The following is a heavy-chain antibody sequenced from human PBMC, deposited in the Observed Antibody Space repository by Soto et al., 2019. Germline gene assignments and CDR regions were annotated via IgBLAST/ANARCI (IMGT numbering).Heavy chain of an antibody. D-gene: IGHD6-13*01. CDR3: ARVRPQYSSSRGGHDAFDI. CDR2: ISSSSSYI. J-gene: IGHJ3*02. V-gene: IGHV3-21*01. CDR1: GLTFSSYI. Sequence: GGPLSLSCASSGLTFSSYIMSWIRQAPGKGLEWVSSISSSSSYIYYADSVKGRFTISRDNAKNSLYLQMNSLRAEDTAVYYCARVRPQYSSSRGGHDAFDIWGQGTMVTVSS.